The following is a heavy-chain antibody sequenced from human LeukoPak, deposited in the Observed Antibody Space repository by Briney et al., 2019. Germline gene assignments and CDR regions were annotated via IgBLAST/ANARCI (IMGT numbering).Heavy chain of an antibody. D-gene: IGHD6-13*01. Sequence: PGGSLRLSCAASGFTFSSYGMSWVRQAPGKGLEWVSAISGSGGSTYYADSVKGRFTISRDNSKNTLYLQMNSLRAEDTAVYYCAKEKFLGIAAAGEGEGVFDYWGQGTLVTVSS. V-gene: IGHV3-23*01. CDR1: GFTFSSYG. J-gene: IGHJ4*02. CDR3: AKEKFLGIAAAGEGEGVFDY. CDR2: ISGSGGST.